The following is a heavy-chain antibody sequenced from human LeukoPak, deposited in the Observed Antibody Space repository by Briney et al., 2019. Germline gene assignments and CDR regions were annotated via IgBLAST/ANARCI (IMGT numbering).Heavy chain of an antibody. V-gene: IGHV3-74*01. Sequence: GGSLRLSCAASGFTLSNSWMHWVRQAPGKGLVWVSRIEPDGHTDYADSVKGRFTISRDNAKNTLYLQMNSLRAEDTAVYRCARDVRGPHDFWGQGTLAAVSS. J-gene: IGHJ4*02. CDR2: IEPDGHT. D-gene: IGHD2/OR15-2a*01. CDR3: ARDVRGPHDF. CDR1: GFTLSNSW.